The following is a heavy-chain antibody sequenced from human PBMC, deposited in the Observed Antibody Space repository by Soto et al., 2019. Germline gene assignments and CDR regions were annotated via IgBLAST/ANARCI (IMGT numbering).Heavy chain of an antibody. CDR1: GYTFTSYG. CDR2: ISAYNGNT. Sequence: QVQLVQSGAEVKKPGASVKVSCKASGYTFTSYGISWVRQAPGQGLEWMGWISAYNGNTNYAQKLQGRVTMTTDTSTSTAYMELRSLRSDDTAVYYCVRDGYGSGSYGYYYYYGMDVWGQGTTVTVSS. J-gene: IGHJ6*02. V-gene: IGHV1-18*01. D-gene: IGHD3-10*01. CDR3: VRDGYGSGSYGYYYYYGMDV.